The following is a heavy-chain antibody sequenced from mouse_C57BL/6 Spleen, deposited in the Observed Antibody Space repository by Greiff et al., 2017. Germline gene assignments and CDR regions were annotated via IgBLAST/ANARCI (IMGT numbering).Heavy chain of an antibody. J-gene: IGHJ4*01. V-gene: IGHV1-82*01. CDR2: IYPGDGDT. Sequence: VQLQQSGPELVKPGASVKISCKASGYAFSSSWMNWVKQRPGKGLEWIGRIYPGDGDTNYNGKFKGKATLTADKSSSTAYMQLSSLTSEDSAVYFCARSGYDYYAMDYWGQGTSVTVSS. CDR1: GYAFSSSW. D-gene: IGHD2-10*02. CDR3: ARSGYDYYAMDY.